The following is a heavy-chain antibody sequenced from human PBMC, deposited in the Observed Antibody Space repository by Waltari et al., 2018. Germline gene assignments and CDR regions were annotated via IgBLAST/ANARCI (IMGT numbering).Heavy chain of an antibody. CDR1: GGTFSSYA. D-gene: IGHD4-17*01. CDR3: ARGSGDYVYYYYYMDV. CDR2: IIPILGIA. Sequence: QVQLVQSGAEVKKPGSSVKVSCKASGGTFSSYAISWVRQAPGQGLEWMGGIIPILGIANYAQKFQGGVTITAEESTSTAYMELSSLRSEDTAVYYCARGSGDYVYYYYYMDVWGKGTTVTVSS. V-gene: IGHV1-69*04. J-gene: IGHJ6*03.